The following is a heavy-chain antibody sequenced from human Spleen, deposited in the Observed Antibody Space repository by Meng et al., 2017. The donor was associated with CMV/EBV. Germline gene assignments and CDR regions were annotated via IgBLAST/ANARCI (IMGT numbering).Heavy chain of an antibody. CDR1: GDSITTYY. V-gene: IGHV4-59*01. Sequence: SETLSLTCTVSGDSITTYYWSWIRQPPGKGLQWIGYIYYNGGTNYNPSLKSRVTISVDTSKNHFSLKLSSVTAADTAVYYCARGPSGYSYEKDWFDPWGQGTLVTVSS. J-gene: IGHJ5*02. D-gene: IGHD5-18*01. CDR3: ARGPSGYSYEKDWFDP. CDR2: IYYNGGT.